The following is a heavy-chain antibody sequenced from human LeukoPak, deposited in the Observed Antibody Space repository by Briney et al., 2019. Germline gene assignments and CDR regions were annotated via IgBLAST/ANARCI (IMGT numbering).Heavy chain of an antibody. J-gene: IGHJ4*02. CDR1: GFTFSSYA. CDR3: AKTPGYCSSTSCYGSYYFDY. CDR2: ISGSGGST. V-gene: IGHV3-23*01. Sequence: PGGSLRLSCAASGFTFSSYAMSWVRQAPGKGLEWDSAISGSGGSTYYADSVKGRFTISRDNSKNTLYLQMNSLRAEDTAVYYCAKTPGYCSSTSCYGSYYFDYWGQGTLVTVSS. D-gene: IGHD2-2*01.